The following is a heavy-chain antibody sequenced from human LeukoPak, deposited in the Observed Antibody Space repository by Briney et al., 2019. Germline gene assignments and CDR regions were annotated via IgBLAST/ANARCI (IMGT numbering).Heavy chain of an antibody. CDR1: GFTFRRNG. CDR3: ARVYKWLVLTFYYYYMDV. D-gene: IGHD6-19*01. Sequence: PGGSLRLSCEASGFTFRRNGMSWVRQAPGKGLEWVSVIYSGGSTYYADSVKGRFTISRDNSKNTLYLQMNSLRAEDTAVYYCARVYKWLVLTFYYYYMDVWGKGTTVTVSS. V-gene: IGHV3-53*01. J-gene: IGHJ6*03. CDR2: IYSGGST.